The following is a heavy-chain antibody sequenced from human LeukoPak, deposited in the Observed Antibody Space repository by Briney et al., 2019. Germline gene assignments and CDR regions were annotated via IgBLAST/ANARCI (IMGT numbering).Heavy chain of an antibody. V-gene: IGHV4-34*01. Sequence: SETLSLTCAVYGGSFSGYYWSWIRQPPGKGLEWIGEINHSGSTNYNPSHKSRVTISVDTSKNQFSLKLSSVTAADTAVYYCAGGHYYDSSGTKNWGQGTLVTVSS. D-gene: IGHD3-22*01. CDR2: INHSGST. CDR1: GGSFSGYY. J-gene: IGHJ4*02. CDR3: AGGHYYDSSGTKN.